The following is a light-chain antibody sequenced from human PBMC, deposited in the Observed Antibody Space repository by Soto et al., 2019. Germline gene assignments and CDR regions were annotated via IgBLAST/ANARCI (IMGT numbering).Light chain of an antibody. Sequence: VLRQSPATLSLSQGERATLSCRASQSVGTYLAWYQQKPGQAPRLLIYDASNRATGIAPRFRGSGSGTDFTLTITRLEPEDFAVFYCQQYGTSEIIFGQGTRLEIK. CDR2: DAS. CDR3: QQYGTSEII. V-gene: IGKV3-11*01. CDR1: QSVGTY. J-gene: IGKJ5*01.